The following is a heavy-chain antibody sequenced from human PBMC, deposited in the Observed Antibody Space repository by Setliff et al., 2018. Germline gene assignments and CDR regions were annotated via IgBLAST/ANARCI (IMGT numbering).Heavy chain of an antibody. Sequence: GGSLRLSCAASGFTFSTYRMHWVRQAPGKGLEWVAIILDDGGYKYHADSVKGRFTISRDNSKNTLYLQMNSLRPEDPAVYYCARTCSGSGCYAGLESWGQGTPVTVSS. V-gene: IGHV3-30*03. D-gene: IGHD2-15*01. CDR1: GFTFSTYR. CDR3: ARTCSGSGCYAGLES. J-gene: IGHJ4*02. CDR2: ILDDGGYK.